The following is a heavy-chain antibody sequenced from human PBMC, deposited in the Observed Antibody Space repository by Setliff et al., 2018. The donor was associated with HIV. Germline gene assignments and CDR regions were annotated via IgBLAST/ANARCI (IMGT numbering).Heavy chain of an antibody. CDR1: GFTFSNYG. CDR2: IRYDGSDK. CDR3: AKDRLLDGSSWYYLDY. D-gene: IGHD6-13*01. V-gene: IGHV3-30*02. Sequence: PVGSLRLSCEISGFTFSNYGMHWVRQAPGKGLEWVAFIRYDGSDKYYVDSVKGRFTVSRDNSKNTLYLQMNSLRPEDTALYYCAKDRLLDGSSWYYLDYWGQGTLVTVSS. J-gene: IGHJ4*02.